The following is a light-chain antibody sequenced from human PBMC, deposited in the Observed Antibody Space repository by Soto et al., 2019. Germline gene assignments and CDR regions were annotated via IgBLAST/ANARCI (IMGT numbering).Light chain of an antibody. CDR3: GTWQSSLSAWV. V-gene: IGLV1-51*02. CDR1: SSNIVNNY. J-gene: IGLJ2*01. CDR2: ENN. Sequence: QSVLTQPPSVSAAPGQKVTISCSGSSSNIVNNYVSWYQHLPGTAPKLLIYENNKRPSGIPDRFSGSKSGTSATLGITGLQTGDEAEYYCGTWQSSLSAWVFGGGTKLTVL.